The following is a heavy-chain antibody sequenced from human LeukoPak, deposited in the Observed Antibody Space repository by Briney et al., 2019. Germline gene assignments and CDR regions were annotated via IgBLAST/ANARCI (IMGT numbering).Heavy chain of an antibody. Sequence: ASVKVSCKVSGYTLTELSMHWVRQAPGKGLEWMGGFDPEDGEAIYAQKFQGRVTITADKSTSTAYMELSSLRSEDTAVYYCARDYGDYGNWFDPWGQGTLVTVSS. CDR3: ARDYGDYGNWFDP. D-gene: IGHD4-17*01. CDR1: GYTLTELS. V-gene: IGHV1-24*01. J-gene: IGHJ5*02. CDR2: FDPEDGEA.